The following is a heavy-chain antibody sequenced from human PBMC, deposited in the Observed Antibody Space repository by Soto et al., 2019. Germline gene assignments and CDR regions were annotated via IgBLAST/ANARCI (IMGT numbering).Heavy chain of an antibody. CDR2: IIPIFGIV. J-gene: IGHJ4*02. Sequence: QVQLVQSGAEVKKPGSSVKVSCKASGGTFSSYPLSWVRQAPGQGLEWMGGIIPIFGIVNSAQKFQGRVSITADESTSTAFMELTSLTSEDTAVYYSARPRTTGTTKGYDYWGQGTLVTVSS. V-gene: IGHV1-69*01. D-gene: IGHD1-1*01. CDR1: GGTFSSYP. CDR3: ARPRTTGTTKGYDY.